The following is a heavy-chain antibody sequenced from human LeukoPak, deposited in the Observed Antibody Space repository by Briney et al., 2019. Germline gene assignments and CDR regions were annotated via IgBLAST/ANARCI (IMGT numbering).Heavy chain of an antibody. CDR2: INPSGGST. CDR3: ARGIRDCSRTTCYQPFDH. D-gene: IGHD2-2*01. V-gene: IGHV1-46*01. CDR1: GYTFTSYY. J-gene: IGHJ4*02. Sequence: ASVKVSCKASGYTFTSYYMHWVRQAPGQGLEWMGIINPSGGSTSYAQKFQGRVTMTRDTSTSTVYMELSSLRAEDTAVYYCARGIRDCSRTTCYQPFDHWGQGALVTVSS.